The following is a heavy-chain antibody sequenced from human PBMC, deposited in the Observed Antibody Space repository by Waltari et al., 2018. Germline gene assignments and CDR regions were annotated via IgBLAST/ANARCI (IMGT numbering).Heavy chain of an antibody. D-gene: IGHD4-17*01. Sequence: QVQLVQSGAEVKKPGSSVKVSCQASGGTFSSYAISWVRQAPGQGPEWMGGIIPIFGTANYAQKFQGRVTITTDESTSTAYMELSSLRSEDTAVYYCAGSTVTYYYYYYMDVWGKGTTVTVSS. J-gene: IGHJ6*03. CDR2: IIPIFGTA. CDR1: GGTFSSYA. V-gene: IGHV1-69*05. CDR3: AGSTVTYYYYYYMDV.